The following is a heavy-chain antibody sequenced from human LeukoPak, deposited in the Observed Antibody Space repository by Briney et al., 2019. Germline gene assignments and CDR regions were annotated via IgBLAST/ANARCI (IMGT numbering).Heavy chain of an antibody. CDR1: GYTFTSYG. D-gene: IGHD2-2*01. Sequence: ASVKVSCKASGYTFTSYGISWVRQAPGQGLEWMGWISAYNGNTNYAQKLQGRVTMTTDTSTSTAYMELRSLRSDDTAVYYCARDEGYCSSTGCYGGGYDYWGQGTLVTVSS. J-gene: IGHJ4*02. V-gene: IGHV1-18*01. CDR3: ARDEGYCSSTGCYGGGYDY. CDR2: ISAYNGNT.